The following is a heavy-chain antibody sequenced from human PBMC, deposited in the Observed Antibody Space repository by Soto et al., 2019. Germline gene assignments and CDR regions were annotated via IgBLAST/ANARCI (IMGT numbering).Heavy chain of an antibody. CDR1: GGSISSDSYY. Sequence: PSETLSLTCTVSGGSISSDSYYWGWIRQSPEKGLEWIGSIYYSGNTYYNPSLKSRVTISVDTSRNQLSLKLTPVTAADTAVYYCAKLYQGKRPPDYWGQGTRVTVSS. CDR2: IYYSGNT. V-gene: IGHV4-39*01. J-gene: IGHJ4*02. D-gene: IGHD2-2*01. CDR3: AKLYQGKRPPDY.